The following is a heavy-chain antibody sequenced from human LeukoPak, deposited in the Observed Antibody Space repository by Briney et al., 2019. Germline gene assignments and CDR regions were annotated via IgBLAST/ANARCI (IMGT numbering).Heavy chain of an antibody. J-gene: IGHJ6*03. V-gene: IGHV4-38-2*02. CDR1: GYSISSGYY. D-gene: IGHD2-21*01. CDR2: IYHSGST. Sequence: SETLSLTCTVSGYSISSGYYWGWIRQPPGKGLEWIGSIYHSGSTYYNPSLKSRVTISVDTSKNQFSLKLSSVTAADTAVYYCARGLAGVVIASPYMDVWGQGTPVTVSS. CDR3: ARGLAGVVIASPYMDV.